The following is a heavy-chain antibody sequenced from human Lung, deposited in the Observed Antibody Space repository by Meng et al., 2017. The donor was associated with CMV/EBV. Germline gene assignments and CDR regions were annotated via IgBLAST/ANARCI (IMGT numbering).Heavy chain of an antibody. CDR3: ARMDRDFWSGYYPGGMDV. V-gene: IGHV4-59*01. Sequence: GSLRLSCTVSGGPITNEYWNWIRQPPGKGLEWIGYIHYSGSPDYNPSLKSRVTISVDMSKKQFSLNLRSVTAADTAVYYCARMDRDFWSGYYPGGMDVWGQGXTVTVSS. J-gene: IGHJ6*02. CDR1: GGPITNEY. D-gene: IGHD3-3*01. CDR2: IHYSGSP.